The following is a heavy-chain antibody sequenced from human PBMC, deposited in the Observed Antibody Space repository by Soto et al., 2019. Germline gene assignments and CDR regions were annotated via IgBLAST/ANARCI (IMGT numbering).Heavy chain of an antibody. CDR3: ARVAKRDGCREFDS. D-gene: IGHD5-18*01. V-gene: IGHV3-48*03. CDR1: GFDFSVCE. Sequence: GGSLRLSCSASGFDFSVCEMIWVRQVLGKGLEWISYISTSGSTVHYADSVQGRFTVSRDNAKNSLFLDMNSLRVDDTAVYFCARVAKRDGCREFDSWGQGTLVTVSS. J-gene: IGHJ4*01. CDR2: ISTSGSTV.